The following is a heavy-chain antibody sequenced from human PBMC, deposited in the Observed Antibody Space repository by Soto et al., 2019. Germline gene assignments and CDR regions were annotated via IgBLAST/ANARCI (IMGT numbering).Heavy chain of an antibody. D-gene: IGHD3-3*01. CDR1: GFTFSSYS. J-gene: IGHJ4*02. Sequence: EVQLVESGGGLVQPGGSLRLSCAASGFTFSSYSMNWVRQAPGKGLEWVSSISSSSSYIYYADSVKGRFTISRDNAKNSLYLQMNSLRAEDTAVYYCARDRRVYDFWSGYYGDWGQGTLVTVSS. V-gene: IGHV3-21*01. CDR3: ARDRRVYDFWSGYYGD. CDR2: ISSSSSYI.